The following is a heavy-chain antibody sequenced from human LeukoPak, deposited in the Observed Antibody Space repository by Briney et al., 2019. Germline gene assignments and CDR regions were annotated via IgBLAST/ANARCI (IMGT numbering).Heavy chain of an antibody. CDR3: AKDQSGGWYGGYYFDY. CDR1: GFTFSSYA. Sequence: PGGSLRLSCAASGFTFSSYAMSWVRQAPGKGLEWVSAISGSGGSTYYADSVKGRFTISRDNSKNTLYLQMNSLRAEDTAVYYCAKDQSGGWYGGYYFDYWGQGTLVTVSS. D-gene: IGHD6-19*01. J-gene: IGHJ4*02. V-gene: IGHV3-23*01. CDR2: ISGSGGST.